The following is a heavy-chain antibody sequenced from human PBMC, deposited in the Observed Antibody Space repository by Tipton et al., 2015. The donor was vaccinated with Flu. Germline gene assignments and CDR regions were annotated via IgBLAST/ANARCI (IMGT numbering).Heavy chain of an antibody. CDR2: IYPDDSDT. Sequence: QLVQSGAEVKKPGESLKISCKGSGYRFISYWIGWVRQMPGKGLEWMGIIYPDDSDTRYSPSFQGQVTISADKAINTAYLQWSSLKASDTAMYYCVRPGPCSGGSCFASDHWGQGTLVTVSS. V-gene: IGHV5-51*03. CDR3: VRPGPCSGGSCFASDH. CDR1: GYRFISYW. D-gene: IGHD2-15*01. J-gene: IGHJ4*02.